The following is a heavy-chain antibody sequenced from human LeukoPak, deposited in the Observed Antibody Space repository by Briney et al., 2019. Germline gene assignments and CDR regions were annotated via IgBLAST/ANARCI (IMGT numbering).Heavy chain of an antibody. CDR1: GFTFSTYS. CDR2: ISSSSSYI. V-gene: IGHV3-21*01. Sequence: GGSLRLSCAASGFTFSTYSMNWVRQAPGRGLEWVSSISSSSSYIYYADSVKGRFTISRDNAKNSLYLQMNSLRAEDTAVYYCARDFGSPRNYWGQGTLVTVSS. J-gene: IGHJ4*02. CDR3: ARDFGSPRNY. D-gene: IGHD3-16*01.